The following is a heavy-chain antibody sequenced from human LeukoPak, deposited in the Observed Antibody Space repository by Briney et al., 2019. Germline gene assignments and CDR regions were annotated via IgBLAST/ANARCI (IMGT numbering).Heavy chain of an antibody. V-gene: IGHV4-4*02. J-gene: IGHJ4*02. D-gene: IGHD5-18*01. Sequence: SETLSLTCAVSGGSISSSNWWSWVRQPPGKGLEWIGEIYHSGSTNYNPSLKSRVTISVDKSKSQFSLKLSAVTAADTAVYYCARVKGYSYGHDYWGQGTLVTVSS. CDR3: ARVKGYSYGHDY. CDR1: GGSISSSNW. CDR2: IYHSGST.